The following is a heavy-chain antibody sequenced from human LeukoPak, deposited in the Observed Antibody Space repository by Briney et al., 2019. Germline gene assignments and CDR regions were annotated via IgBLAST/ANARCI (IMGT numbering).Heavy chain of an antibody. J-gene: IGHJ4*02. V-gene: IGHV3-23*01. CDR1: GFTFDDYA. CDR2: IISSGGRT. D-gene: IGHD1-1*01. CDR3: APNGIAVDNFSFDY. Sequence: PGGSLRLSCAASGFTFDDYAMNWVRQAPGKGLEWASSIISSGGRTYYADSVKGRFTISRDNSKNTLYLQMNSLRGEDTAVYYCAPNGIAVDNFSFDYWGQGTLVTVSS.